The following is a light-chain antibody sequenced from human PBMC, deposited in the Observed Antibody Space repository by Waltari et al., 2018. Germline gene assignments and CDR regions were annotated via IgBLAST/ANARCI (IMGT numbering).Light chain of an antibody. J-gene: IGKJ2*01. CDR1: QSIGSS. V-gene: IGKV6-21*01. CDR3: QQSSNFPYT. Sequence: EIVLTQSPDFQSVTPREKVTITCRARQSIGSSLNWFQHKPGQPPKPLIKYTLQSLSGVPSGFSGSGSGTDFTLTINGLEVEDSATYYCQQSSNFPYTFGQGTKLEIK. CDR2: YTL.